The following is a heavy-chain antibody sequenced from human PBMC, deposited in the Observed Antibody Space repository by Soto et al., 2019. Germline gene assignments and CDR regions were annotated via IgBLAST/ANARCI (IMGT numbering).Heavy chain of an antibody. CDR1: GYAFTSYG. D-gene: IGHD3-10*01. V-gene: IGHV1-8*01. J-gene: IGHJ6*03. Sequence: GASVKVSCKASGYAFTSYGISWVRQAPGQGPEWMGWMNPNSGNTGYAQKFQGRVTMTRNTSISTAYMELSSLRSEDTAVYYCARTGPPNYGSGSHLSWTPFYYYYYMDVWGKGTTVTVSS. CDR3: ARTGPPNYGSGSHLSWTPFYYYYYMDV. CDR2: MNPNSGNT.